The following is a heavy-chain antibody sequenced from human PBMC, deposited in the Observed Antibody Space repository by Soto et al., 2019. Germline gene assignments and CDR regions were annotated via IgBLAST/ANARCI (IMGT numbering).Heavy chain of an antibody. J-gene: IGHJ3*02. Sequence: SETLSLTCTVSGGSISSGDYYWSWIRQPPGKGLEWIGYIYYSGSTYYNPSLKSRVTISVDTSKNQFSLKLSSVTAADTAVYYWARGDPNILTGYYDAFDIWGQGTMVTVSS. CDR2: IYYSGST. CDR3: ARGDPNILTGYYDAFDI. D-gene: IGHD3-9*01. V-gene: IGHV4-30-4*01. CDR1: GGSISSGDYY.